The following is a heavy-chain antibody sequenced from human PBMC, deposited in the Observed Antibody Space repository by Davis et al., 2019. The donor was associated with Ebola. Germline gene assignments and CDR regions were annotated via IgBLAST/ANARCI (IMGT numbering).Heavy chain of an antibody. V-gene: IGHV4-4*02. J-gene: IGHJ5*02. D-gene: IGHD2-15*01. Sequence: SETLSLTCAVSGASISTSNWRRWLRQPPGEGLEWIGEIYHSGSTNYIPSLKSRVTISVDTSKNQFSLKLSSVTAADTAVYYCARQTLLNWFDPWGQGTLVTVSS. CDR3: ARQTLLNWFDP. CDR2: IYHSGST. CDR1: GASISTSNW.